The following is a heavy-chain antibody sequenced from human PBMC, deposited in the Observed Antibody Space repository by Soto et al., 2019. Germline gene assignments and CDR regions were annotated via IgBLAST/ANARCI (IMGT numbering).Heavy chain of an antibody. CDR1: GGSISSYY. V-gene: IGHV4-59*01. J-gene: IGHJ4*02. CDR3: ARGQSYYSGFGY. Sequence: QVQLQESGPGLVKPSETLSLTCTVSGGSISSYYWSWIRQPPGKGLEWIGYIYYSGSTNYNPSLKSRVTISVDTSKNQFSLKLSSVTAADTAVYYCARGQSYYSGFGYWGQGTLVTVSS. CDR2: IYYSGST. D-gene: IGHD2-15*01.